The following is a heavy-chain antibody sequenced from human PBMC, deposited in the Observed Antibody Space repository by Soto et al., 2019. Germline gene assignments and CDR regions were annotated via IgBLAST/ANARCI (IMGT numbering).Heavy chain of an antibody. D-gene: IGHD2-2*01. CDR1: GGSISSYY. V-gene: IGHV4-59*08. J-gene: IGHJ4*02. CDR2: IYYSGST. Sequence: PSETLSLTCTVSGGSISSYYWSWIRQPPGKGLEWIGYIYYSGSTNYNPSLKSRVTISVDTSKNQFSLKLSSVTAADTAVYYCARQGPLLGYSESTSCHYDYWGKGTLVTVSS. CDR3: ARQGPLLGYSESTSCHYDY.